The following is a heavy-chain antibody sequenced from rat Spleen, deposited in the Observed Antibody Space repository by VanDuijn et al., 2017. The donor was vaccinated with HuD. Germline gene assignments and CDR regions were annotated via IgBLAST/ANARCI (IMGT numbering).Heavy chain of an antibody. Sequence: EVQLVESDGGLVQPGRSLKLSCAASGFTFSDYYMAWVRQAPKKGLEWVATISYDGTSTYYRDSVKGRFTISRDNAKSTLYLQMDSLRSEDTATYYCSRPGYGYPFAYWGQGTLVTVSS. CDR3: SRPGYGYPFAY. CDR1: GFTFSDYY. V-gene: IGHV5-7*01. D-gene: IGHD1-7*01. J-gene: IGHJ3*01. CDR2: ISYDGTST.